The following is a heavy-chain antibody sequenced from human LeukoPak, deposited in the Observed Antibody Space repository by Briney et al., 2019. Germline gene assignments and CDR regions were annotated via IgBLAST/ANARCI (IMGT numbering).Heavy chain of an antibody. Sequence: ASVKVSCKTSGYTFSSYGLTWMRQAPGQGPEWLGWSSPYNGNTNYAQKFQGRVTMTTDTSTNTAYMELRSLRSDDTAVYYCARGDYYGSGSYFDYWGQGTLVTISS. CDR1: GYTFSSYG. J-gene: IGHJ4*02. CDR3: ARGDYYGSGSYFDY. V-gene: IGHV1-18*01. D-gene: IGHD3-10*01. CDR2: SSPYNGNT.